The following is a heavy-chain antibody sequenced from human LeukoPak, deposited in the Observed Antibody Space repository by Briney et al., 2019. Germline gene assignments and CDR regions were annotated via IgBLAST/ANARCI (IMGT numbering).Heavy chain of an antibody. D-gene: IGHD4/OR15-4a*01. CDR2: ISGSGGST. CDR1: GFTFDVYA. CDR3: GKEGRDYPVDY. Sequence: GGSLRLSCAASGFTFDVYAMHWVRQAPGKGLEWGSAISGSGGSTYYADSVKGRFTTSRDNSKNTLYLQINSLRAEDTAVYYCGKEGRDYPVDYWGQGTLVTVSS. J-gene: IGHJ4*02. V-gene: IGHV3-23*01.